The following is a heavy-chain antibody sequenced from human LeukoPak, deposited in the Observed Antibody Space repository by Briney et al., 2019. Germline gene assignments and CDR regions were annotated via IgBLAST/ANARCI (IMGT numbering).Heavy chain of an antibody. Sequence: PGGSLRLSCAASGFTFDDYAMHWVRQAPGKGLEWVSGINWNGGSIGYAGSVKGRFTISRDNAKSSLFLQMNSLRAEDTALYYCAKAVGYSGSREYYFDYWGQGTLVTVSS. CDR1: GFTFDDYA. CDR3: AKAVGYSGSREYYFDY. CDR2: INWNGGSI. D-gene: IGHD1-26*01. V-gene: IGHV3-9*01. J-gene: IGHJ4*02.